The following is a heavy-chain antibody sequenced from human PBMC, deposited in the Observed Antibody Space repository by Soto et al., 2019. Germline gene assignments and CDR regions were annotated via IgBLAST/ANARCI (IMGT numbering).Heavy chain of an antibody. V-gene: IGHV4-59*01. CDR2: IYYSGST. CDR1: GGSISSYY. Sequence: QVQLQESGPGLVKPSETLSLTCTVSGGSISSYYWSWIRQPPGKGQEWIGYIYYSGSTNYHPSLKSRVTISVDTSKNQFSLKLSSVTAADTAVYYCASSSSAYGMDVWGQGTTVTVSS. CDR3: ASSSSAYGMDV. J-gene: IGHJ6*02.